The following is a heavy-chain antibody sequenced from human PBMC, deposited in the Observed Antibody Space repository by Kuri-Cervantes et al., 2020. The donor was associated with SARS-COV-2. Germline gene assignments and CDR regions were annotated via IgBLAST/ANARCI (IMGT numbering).Heavy chain of an antibody. Sequence: GESLKISCAASGFTFSSYAMSWVRQAPGKGLEWVSAISGSGGSTYYADSVKGRFTISRDKSKNMLYLDMNGLGGEDTAVYFCAKNPDYDFWSGLYFDSWGQGTLVTVSS. CDR3: AKNPDYDFWSGLYFDS. J-gene: IGHJ4*02. V-gene: IGHV3-23*01. D-gene: IGHD3-3*01. CDR1: GFTFSSYA. CDR2: ISGSGGST.